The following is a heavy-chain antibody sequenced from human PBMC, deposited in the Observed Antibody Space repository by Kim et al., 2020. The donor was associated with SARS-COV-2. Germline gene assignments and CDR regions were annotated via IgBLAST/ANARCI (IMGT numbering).Heavy chain of an antibody. CDR1: GFTFSSYA. CDR3: AKDPEPQLRYFDWLPNSDYYYYGMDV. Sequence: GGSLRLSCAASGFTFSSYAMSWVRQAPGKGLEWVSAISGSGGSTYYADSVKGRFTISRDNSKNTLYLQMNSLRAEDTAVYYCAKDPEPQLRYFDWLPNSDYYYYGMDVWGQGTTVTVSS. J-gene: IGHJ6*02. CDR2: ISGSGGST. V-gene: IGHV3-23*01. D-gene: IGHD3-9*01.